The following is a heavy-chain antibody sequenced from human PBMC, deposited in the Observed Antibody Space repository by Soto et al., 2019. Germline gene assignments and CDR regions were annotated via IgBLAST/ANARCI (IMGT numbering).Heavy chain of an antibody. J-gene: IGHJ3*02. CDR2: IGNKANSKTT. V-gene: IGHV3-72*01. Sequence: EVQLVESGGGLVQPGGSLRLSCAASRSTFSDHYMDWVRQAPGKGLEWVGRIGNKANSKTTGYAASVKGRFTVSRDVSKSSLYLQINSMQPEDTALYYCSRGYSSVSIYAFDIWGPGTMVTVSS. CDR3: SRGYSSVSIYAFDI. CDR1: RSTFSDHY. D-gene: IGHD2-21*01.